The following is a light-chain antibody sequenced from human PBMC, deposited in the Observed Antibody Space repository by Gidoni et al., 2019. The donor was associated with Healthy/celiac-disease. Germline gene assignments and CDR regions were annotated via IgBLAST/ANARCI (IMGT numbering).Light chain of an antibody. CDR2: CAS. CDR3: QQYYRTPRT. CDR1: QSVLYSSNNKNY. J-gene: IGKJ1*01. Sequence: DIVMTQSQDPLAVSLGERATINCKSSQSVLYSSNNKNYFAWYQQKPGQPPKLLIYCASTRESGVPDRFSGSGSGTDFTLTISSLQAEDVAVYYCQQYYRTPRTFGQXTKVEIK. V-gene: IGKV4-1*01.